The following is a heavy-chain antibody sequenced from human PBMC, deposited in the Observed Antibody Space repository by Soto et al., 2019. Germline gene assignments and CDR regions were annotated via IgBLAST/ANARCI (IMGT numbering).Heavy chain of an antibody. CDR3: ANKAGTEGNWFDP. D-gene: IGHD6-19*01. Sequence: SETLSLTCAVSSGSISSSNWWSWVRQPPGKGLEWIGEIYHSGSTNYNPSLKSRVTISVDKSKNQFSLKLSSVTAADTAVYYCANKAGTEGNWFDPWGQGTQVTVSS. J-gene: IGHJ5*02. V-gene: IGHV4-4*02. CDR1: SGSISSSNW. CDR2: IYHSGST.